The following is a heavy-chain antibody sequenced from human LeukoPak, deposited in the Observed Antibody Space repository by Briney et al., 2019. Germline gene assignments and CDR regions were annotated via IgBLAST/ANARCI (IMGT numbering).Heavy chain of an antibody. D-gene: IGHD2-21*02. J-gene: IGHJ5*02. Sequence: GASVKVSCKVSGYTLTELSMHWVRQAPGKGLEWMGGFDPEDGETIYAQKFQGRVTMTEDTSTDTAYMELNSLRSDDTAVYYCARSFVNCGGDCYSPWGQGTLVTVSS. V-gene: IGHV1-24*01. CDR3: ARSFVNCGGDCYSP. CDR1: GYTLTELS. CDR2: FDPEDGET.